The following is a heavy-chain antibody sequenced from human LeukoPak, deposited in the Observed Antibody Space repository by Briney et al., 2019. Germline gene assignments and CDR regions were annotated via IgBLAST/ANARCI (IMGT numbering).Heavy chain of an antibody. D-gene: IGHD3-22*01. CDR3: ARIRYYYDSSGPRNWYFDL. CDR2: INAGNGNT. V-gene: IGHV1-3*01. J-gene: IGHJ2*01. Sequence: GASVKVPCKASGYTFTSYAMHWVRQAPGQRLEWMGWINAGNGNTKYSQKFQGRVTITRDTSASTAYMELSSLRSEDTAVYYCARIRYYYDSSGPRNWYFDLWGRGTLVTVSS. CDR1: GYTFTSYA.